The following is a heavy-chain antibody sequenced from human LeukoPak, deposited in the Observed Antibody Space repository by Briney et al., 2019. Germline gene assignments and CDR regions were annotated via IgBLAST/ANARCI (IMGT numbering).Heavy chain of an antibody. CDR2: INPNTGDT. D-gene: IGHD3-10*01. CDR3: ARNMTYYGNDY. CDR1: GYSFTSYA. Sequence: ASVKVSCKASGYSFTSYAMNWVRQAPGQGLEWMGWINPNTGDTYYADNFQGRVTMTRDTSISAVYMELSRLRSDDTAMYYCARNMTYYGNDYWGQGTLITVSS. V-gene: IGHV1-2*02. J-gene: IGHJ4*02.